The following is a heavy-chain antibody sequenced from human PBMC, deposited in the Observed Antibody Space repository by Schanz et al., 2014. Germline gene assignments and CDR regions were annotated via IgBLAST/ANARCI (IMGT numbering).Heavy chain of an antibody. V-gene: IGHV3-30*02. CDR1: GFTFSSYS. CDR2: MPFDYSSQ. D-gene: IGHD5-12*01. J-gene: IGHJ4*02. Sequence: QVQLVESGGGVVQPGGSLRLSCAASGFTFSSYSMHWVRQASGKGLEWVAFMPFDYSSQYYADSVKGRFTISRDNSENTLFLEMNSLRLEDTAVYYCARDDGGGYNQIDYWGQGTLVTVSS. CDR3: ARDDGGGYNQIDY.